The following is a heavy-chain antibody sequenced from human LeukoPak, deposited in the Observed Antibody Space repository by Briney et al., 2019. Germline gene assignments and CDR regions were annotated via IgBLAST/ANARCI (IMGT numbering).Heavy chain of an antibody. CDR1: GFTFSSYA. CDR2: IIPILGIA. CDR3: ASDSETSVAGFN. Sequence: PGGSLRLSCAASGFTFSSYAISWVRQAPGQGLEWMGRIIPILGIANYAQKFQGRVTITADKSTSTAYMELSSLRSEDTAVYYCASDSETSVAGFNWGQGTLVTVSS. D-gene: IGHD6-19*01. V-gene: IGHV1-69*04. J-gene: IGHJ4*02.